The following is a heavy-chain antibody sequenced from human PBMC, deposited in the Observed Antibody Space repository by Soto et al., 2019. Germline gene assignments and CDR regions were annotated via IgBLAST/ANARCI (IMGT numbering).Heavy chain of an antibody. Sequence: EVRLLESGGGLEQPGGTLRLSCATSGFTFDNYAMSWVRQAPGKGLEWVSAISGGGGGTYYADSVKGRFIISRDNSKNTLYLRVNRLRTEDTAVYYCAKDVHYDNSGGLDYWGQGTQVTVSS. CDR3: AKDVHYDNSGGLDY. V-gene: IGHV3-23*01. CDR1: GFTFDNYA. D-gene: IGHD3-22*01. J-gene: IGHJ4*02. CDR2: ISGGGGGT.